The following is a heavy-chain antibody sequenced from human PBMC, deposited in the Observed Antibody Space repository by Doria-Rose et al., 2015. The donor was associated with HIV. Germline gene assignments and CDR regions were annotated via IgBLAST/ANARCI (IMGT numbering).Heavy chain of an antibody. CDR3: ARARNYGFPHFFDF. J-gene: IGHJ4*02. V-gene: IGHV4-30-4*01. CDR2: ISSSGTT. D-gene: IGHD3-10*01. Sequence: QVQLQESGPGLVRPSQTLSLTCTVSGDSISSGDSFWSWIRQPPGKGLEWIGYISSSGTTYYYPSLRGRLTISLDASKNQFSLTLNSVTAADTAVYYCARARNYGFPHFFDFWGQGTLVTVSS. CDR1: GDSISSGDSF.